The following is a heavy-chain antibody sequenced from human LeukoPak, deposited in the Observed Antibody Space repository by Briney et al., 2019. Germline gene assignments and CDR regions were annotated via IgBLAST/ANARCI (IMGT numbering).Heavy chain of an antibody. J-gene: IGHJ6*03. CDR3: AREVGYYYGSGSGGNMDV. D-gene: IGHD3-10*01. Sequence: SETLSLTCTVSGGSITSFYWSWIRQPPGKGLEWIGYIYYSGSTNYNPSLKSRVTISVDTSKNQFSLKLSSVTAADTAVYYCAREVGYYYGSGSGGNMDVWGKGTTVTISS. CDR1: GGSITSFY. CDR2: IYYSGST. V-gene: IGHV4-59*01.